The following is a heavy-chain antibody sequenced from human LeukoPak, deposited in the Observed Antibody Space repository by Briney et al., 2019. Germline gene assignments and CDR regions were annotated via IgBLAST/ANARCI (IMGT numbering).Heavy chain of an antibody. CDR1: GFTFSSFD. Sequence: PGGSLRLSCAASGFTFSSFDMHWVRQVTGKGLEWVSGIGTTGDTYYPASVKGRFTISRENAKNSLYLQMNSLRAGDTAVYYCARSPGWLGHAFDIWGQGTTVTVSS. J-gene: IGHJ3*02. V-gene: IGHV3-13*01. CDR2: IGTTGDT. D-gene: IGHD6-19*01. CDR3: ARSPGWLGHAFDI.